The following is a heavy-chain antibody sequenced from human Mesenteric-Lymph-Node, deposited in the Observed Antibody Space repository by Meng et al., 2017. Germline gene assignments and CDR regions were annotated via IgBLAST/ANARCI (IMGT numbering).Heavy chain of an antibody. V-gene: IGHV3-15*01. Sequence: GESLKISCAASGLTVSSNHMTWVRQAPGKGLEWVGRIKSKTDGGTTDYAAPVKGRFTISRDDSKNTLYLQMNSLKTEDTAVYYCVKEAWYYDRWGQGTLVTVSS. J-gene: IGHJ4*02. D-gene: IGHD3-10*02. CDR3: VKEAWYYDR. CDR2: IKSKTDGGTT. CDR1: GLTVSSNH.